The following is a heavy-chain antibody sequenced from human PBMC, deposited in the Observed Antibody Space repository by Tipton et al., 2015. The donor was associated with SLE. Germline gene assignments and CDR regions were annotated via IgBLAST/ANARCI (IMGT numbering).Heavy chain of an antibody. V-gene: IGHV1-69*05. D-gene: IGHD3-10*01. J-gene: IGHJ6*02. CDR3: ARVGFGELLGAHYYYYYGMDV. CDR2: IIPIFGTA. Sequence: QSGAEVKKPGSSVKVSCKASGGTFSSYAISWVRQAPGQGLEWMGGIIPIFGTANYAQKFQGRVTITTDESTSTAYMELSSLRSEDTAVYYCARVGFGELLGAHYYYYYGMDVWGQGTTVTVSS. CDR1: GGTFSSYA.